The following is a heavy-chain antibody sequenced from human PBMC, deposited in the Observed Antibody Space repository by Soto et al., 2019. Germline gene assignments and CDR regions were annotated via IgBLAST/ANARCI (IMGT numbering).Heavy chain of an antibody. D-gene: IGHD5-12*01. V-gene: IGHV4-4*02. CDR3: AGGMRDGYNPFDY. Sequence: PSETLSLTCAVSGGSISSSNWWSWVRQPPGKGLEWIGEVYHSGFTTYNPSLKSRVTISVDKSKNQFSLKLSPVTAADTAVYYCAGGMRDGYNPFDYWGQGTLVTVSS. CDR2: VYHSGFT. CDR1: GGSISSSNW. J-gene: IGHJ4*02.